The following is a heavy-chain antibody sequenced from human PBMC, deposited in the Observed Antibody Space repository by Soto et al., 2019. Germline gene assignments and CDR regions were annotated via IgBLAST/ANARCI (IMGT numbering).Heavy chain of an antibody. CDR1: GFTFSGSA. Sequence: GGSLRLSCAASGFTFSGSAMHWVRQASGKGLEWVGRIRSKANSYATAYAASVKGRFTISRDDSKNTAYLQMNSLKTEDTAVYYCFCSSRAQFLDYWGQGTLVTFS. V-gene: IGHV3-73*01. J-gene: IGHJ4*02. CDR2: IRSKANSYAT. CDR3: FCSSRAQFLDY. D-gene: IGHD6-6*01.